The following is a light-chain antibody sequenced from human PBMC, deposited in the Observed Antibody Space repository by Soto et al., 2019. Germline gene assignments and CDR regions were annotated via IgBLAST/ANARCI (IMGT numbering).Light chain of an antibody. CDR3: QQYGSSSWT. V-gene: IGKV3-20*01. J-gene: IGKJ1*01. CDR2: GAS. Sequence: EIVLTQSPGTLSLSPGERATLSCRASQSVSSSYLAWYQQKPGQAPRLLIYGASSRATGIPDRFSGSGSETDFTLTISRLEPEDFAVYYCQQYGSSSWTFGQGPKVEIK. CDR1: QSVSSSY.